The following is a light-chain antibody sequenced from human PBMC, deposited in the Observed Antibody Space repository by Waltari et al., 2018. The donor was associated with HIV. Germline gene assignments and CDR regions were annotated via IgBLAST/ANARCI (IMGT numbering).Light chain of an antibody. J-gene: IGKJ4*01. Sequence: DIVMTQSPDSLAVSPGERATVTCKARQTLLYSSNNKNYLAWYQHKPGQPPKLLIYWASTRQTGVPDRFIGSGSGTNFSLTINKLQAEDVATYYCQQYYRTPLTFGGGTRV. CDR1: QTLLYSSNNKNY. CDR2: WAS. CDR3: QQYYRTPLT. V-gene: IGKV4-1*01.